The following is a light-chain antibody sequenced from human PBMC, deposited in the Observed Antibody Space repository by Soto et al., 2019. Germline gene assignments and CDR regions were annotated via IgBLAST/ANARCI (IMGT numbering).Light chain of an antibody. Sequence: SYELTQPPSVSVSPGQTASITCSGDTLGDKYACWYQQKAGQSPVLVIYQDSKRPSGIPERFSGSNSGNTATLTISGTQAMDEADYYCQAWDSSTAVFGGGPKLTVL. J-gene: IGLJ2*01. CDR3: QAWDSSTAV. CDR2: QDS. V-gene: IGLV3-1*01. CDR1: TLGDKY.